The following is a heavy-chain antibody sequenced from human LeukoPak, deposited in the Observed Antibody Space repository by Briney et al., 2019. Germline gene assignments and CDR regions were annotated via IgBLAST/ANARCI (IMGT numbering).Heavy chain of an antibody. CDR2: INPSGGST. Sequence: ASVRVSCKASGYTFTSYYMHWVRQAPGQGLEWMGIINPSGGSTSYAQKFQGRVTMTRDTSTSTVYMALSRLRSDDTAVYYCARDGYCSGGSCYGWFDPWGQGTLVTVSS. D-gene: IGHD2-15*01. CDR1: GYTFTSYY. J-gene: IGHJ5*02. V-gene: IGHV1-46*01. CDR3: ARDGYCSGGSCYGWFDP.